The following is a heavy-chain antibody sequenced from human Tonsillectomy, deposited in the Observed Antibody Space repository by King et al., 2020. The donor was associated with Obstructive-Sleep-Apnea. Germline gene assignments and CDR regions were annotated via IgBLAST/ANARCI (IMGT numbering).Heavy chain of an antibody. CDR1: GFTFSNAW. V-gene: IGHV3-15*01. Sequence: VQLVESGGGLVKPGGSLRLSCAASGFTFSNAWMSWVRQAPGKGLEWVGRIKSKTDGGTTDYAAPVKGRFTISRDDSKNTLYLQMNSLKTEDTAVYYCTTDLLVVAANWSDYWGQGTLVTVSS. CDR3: TTDLLVVAANWSDY. CDR2: IKSKTDGGTT. J-gene: IGHJ4*02. D-gene: IGHD2-15*01.